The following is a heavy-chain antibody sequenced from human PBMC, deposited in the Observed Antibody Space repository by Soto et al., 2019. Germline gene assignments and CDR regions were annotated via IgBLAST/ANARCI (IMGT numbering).Heavy chain of an antibody. D-gene: IGHD2-21*02. J-gene: IGHJ4*02. CDR2: TSYDGSNT. CDR3: ARWVTTGGLDV. CDR1: GFTFRSYV. Sequence: QVQLVESGAGVVQPGTSLRLSGVGSGFTFRSYVIHWVRQAPGKGLEWVALTSYDGSNTYYDDSVKGRFTISRDNSRNTVDLQMDSLRLEDTALYYCARWVTTGGLDVWGQGTLVSVSS. V-gene: IGHV3-33*05.